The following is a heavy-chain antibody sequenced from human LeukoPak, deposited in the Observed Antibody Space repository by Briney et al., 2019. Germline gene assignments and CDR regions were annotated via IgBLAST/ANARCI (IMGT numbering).Heavy chain of an antibody. D-gene: IGHD3-22*01. CDR1: GFTFSSYW. V-gene: IGHV3-74*01. CDR2: INSDGSSI. Sequence: PGESLRLSCAASGFTFSSYWMHWVRQAPGKGLVWVSRINSDGSSISYADSVKGRFTISRDNAKNTLNLQMNSLRAEDTAVYYCARDLGQYYDTSDNWFDPWGQGTLVTVSS. CDR3: ARDLGQYYDTSDNWFDP. J-gene: IGHJ5*02.